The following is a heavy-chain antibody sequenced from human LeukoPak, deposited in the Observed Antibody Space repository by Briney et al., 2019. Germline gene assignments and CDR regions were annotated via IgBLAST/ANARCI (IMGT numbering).Heavy chain of an antibody. CDR2: ISGSGGGT. D-gene: IGHD3-22*01. CDR3: AKDTAMIVVVINNY. Sequence: TGGSLRLSCAASGFTFSSYAMSWVRQAPAKGLAWVSAISGSGGGTYYADSVKGRFTISRDNSKNTLYLQMNSLRAEDTAVYYCAKDTAMIVVVINNYWGQGTLVTVSS. CDR1: GFTFSSYA. V-gene: IGHV3-23*01. J-gene: IGHJ4*02.